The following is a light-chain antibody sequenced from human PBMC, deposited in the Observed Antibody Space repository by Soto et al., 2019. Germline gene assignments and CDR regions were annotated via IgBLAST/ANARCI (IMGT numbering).Light chain of an antibody. CDR1: QGISSY. CDR2: AAS. J-gene: IGKJ5*01. Sequence: DIQLTQSPSFLSASVGDRVTITCRASQGISSYLAWYQQKPGKAPKLLIYAASTLQSGVPSRFSSSGSGTEFTLTISSLQPEDFATYYCQQLNSYPRITFGQGTRLEIK. CDR3: QQLNSYPRIT. V-gene: IGKV1-9*01.